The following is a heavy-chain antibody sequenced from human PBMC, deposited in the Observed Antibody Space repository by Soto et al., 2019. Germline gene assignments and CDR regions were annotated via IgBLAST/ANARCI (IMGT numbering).Heavy chain of an antibody. CDR1: GGSISSINNHFSNHY. D-gene: IGHD3-10*01. Sequence: QVQLQESGPGLVKPSETLSLTCTVSGGSISSINNHFSNHYCSWIRLSPGKGLEWIGYISNIGFTRYNPSLTSRVSLSVDTSKTPFSLKLTSATASAPACYYCTTQGFGGLHGLVDVWGQGTTVTVSS. CDR2: ISNIGFT. V-gene: IGHV4-61*01. CDR3: TTQGFGGLHGLVDV. J-gene: IGHJ6*02.